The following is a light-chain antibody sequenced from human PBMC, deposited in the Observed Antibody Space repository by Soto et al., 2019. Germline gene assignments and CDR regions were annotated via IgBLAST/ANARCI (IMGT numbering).Light chain of an antibody. J-gene: IGLJ2*01. CDR3: GSKAGSNKHVV. CDR1: SSDIGASNS. CDR2: EVT. Sequence: QSALTQPPSASGSPGQSVTISCAGSSSDIGASNSVSWYQQHPGKAPKLVISEVTKRPSGVPDRFSGSKSGNTASLTVSGLQADDEADYYCGSKAGSNKHVVFGGGTKVTVL. V-gene: IGLV2-8*01.